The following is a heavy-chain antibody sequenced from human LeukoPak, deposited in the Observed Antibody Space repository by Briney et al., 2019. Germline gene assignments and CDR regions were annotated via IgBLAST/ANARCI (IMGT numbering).Heavy chain of an antibody. CDR3: ARGNSTTVTTWNPVGAFDI. J-gene: IGHJ3*02. V-gene: IGHV3-48*02. CDR1: GFTFSSYS. CDR2: ISRSSSTI. D-gene: IGHD4-17*01. Sequence: GGSLRLSCAASGFTFSSYSMNWVRQAPGKGLEWVSYISRSSSTIYYADSVKGRFTISRDNAKNSLYLQMNSLRDEDTAVYYCARGNSTTVTTWNPVGAFDIWGQGTMVTVSS.